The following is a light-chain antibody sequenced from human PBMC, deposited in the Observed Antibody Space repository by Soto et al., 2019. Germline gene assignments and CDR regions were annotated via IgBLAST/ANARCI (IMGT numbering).Light chain of an antibody. V-gene: IGKV3-15*01. CDR3: LQHYAWPWT. CDR1: QDVSSN. CDR2: GAS. J-gene: IGKJ1*01. Sequence: EMVVTQSPATLSVSPGERATLSCRASQDVSSNLAWYQQKPGQAPSLLIYGASTRATGTPARFSGSGSETEFTLTISGLQSEDSGVYYCLQHYAWPWTFGQGTKVDIK.